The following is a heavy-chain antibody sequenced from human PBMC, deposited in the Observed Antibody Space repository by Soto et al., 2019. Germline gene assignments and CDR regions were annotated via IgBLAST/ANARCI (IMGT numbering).Heavy chain of an antibody. CDR3: ARDLGSCSSTSCYGRDYYYYYGMDV. D-gene: IGHD2-2*01. Sequence: PSETLSLTCAVSGGSISSSNWWSWVRQPPGKGLGWFGEIYHSGSTNYNPSLKSRVTISVDESKNQFSLKLSAVTAADTAVYYCARDLGSCSSTSCYGRDYYYYYGMDVWGQGTTVT. V-gene: IGHV4-4*02. CDR2: IYHSGST. CDR1: GGSISSSNW. J-gene: IGHJ6*02.